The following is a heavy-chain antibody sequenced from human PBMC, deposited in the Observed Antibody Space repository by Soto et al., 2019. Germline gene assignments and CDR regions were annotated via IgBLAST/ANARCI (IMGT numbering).Heavy chain of an antibody. CDR2: ISYDGSNK. V-gene: IGHV3-30*03. D-gene: IGHD1-26*01. CDR1: GFTFSHYG. J-gene: IGHJ4*02. Sequence: QVQLVESGGGVVQPGRSLRLSCAASGFTFSHYGIHWVRQAPGKGLEWLAVISYDGSNKHYADSVKGRFTVSRDNSKKTLYLQMNSLRAEDTAVYFCARYSGKYQGPIDYWGQGTLVTVSS. CDR3: ARYSGKYQGPIDY.